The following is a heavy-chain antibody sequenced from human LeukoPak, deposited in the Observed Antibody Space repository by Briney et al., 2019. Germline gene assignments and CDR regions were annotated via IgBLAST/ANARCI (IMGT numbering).Heavy chain of an antibody. CDR1: GYTLTELS. Sequence: ASVTVSCTVSGYTLTELSMHWVRPAPGKGLEWVGGFDPEDGETIYAQKFQGRVTMTEDTSTDTAYMELSSLRSEDTAVYYCATAILWSGYVYYYYGMDVWGQGTTVTVSS. D-gene: IGHD3-3*01. CDR3: ATAILWSGYVYYYYGMDV. CDR2: FDPEDGET. V-gene: IGHV1-24*01. J-gene: IGHJ6*02.